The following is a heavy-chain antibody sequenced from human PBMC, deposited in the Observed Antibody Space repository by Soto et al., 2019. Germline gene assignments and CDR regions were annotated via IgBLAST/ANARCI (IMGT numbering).Heavy chain of an antibody. CDR3: AREDYGLTYYFYGMDV. Sequence: HPGGSLRLSCAASGFTFSNYAMSWVRQAPGKGLEWVSTISGSDGITYYADSVKGRFTISRDNSKNTLYLQLDSLRAEDTAVYYCAREDYGLTYYFYGMDVWGQGTTVTVSS. J-gene: IGHJ6*02. CDR2: ISGSDGIT. CDR1: GFTFSNYA. D-gene: IGHD4-17*01. V-gene: IGHV3-23*01.